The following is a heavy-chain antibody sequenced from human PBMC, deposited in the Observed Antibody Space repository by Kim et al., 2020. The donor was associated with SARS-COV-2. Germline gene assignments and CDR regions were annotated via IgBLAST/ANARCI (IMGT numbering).Heavy chain of an antibody. V-gene: IGHV3-74*01. Sequence: GGSLRLSCAASGFTFSSYWMHWVRQAPGKGLVWVSRINSDGSSTSYADSVKGRFTISRDNAKNTLYLQMNSLRAEDTAVFYCASGITMVRGATTNYYYYGMDVWGQGTTVTVSS. D-gene: IGHD3-10*01. J-gene: IGHJ6*02. CDR1: GFTFSSYW. CDR3: ASGITMVRGATTNYYYYGMDV. CDR2: INSDGSST.